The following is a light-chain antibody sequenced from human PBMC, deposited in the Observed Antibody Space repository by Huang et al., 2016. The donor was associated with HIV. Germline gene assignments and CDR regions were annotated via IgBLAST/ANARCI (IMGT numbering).Light chain of an antibody. V-gene: IGKV3-15*01. Sequence: EIVMTQSPATLSVSTGERATLSCRASQSISSDLAWYQQKPGPAPRLLIYCSSTSATGIQARFSGSGSGTEFTLTISALQSEDFAVYYCQQYNNWPPMTFGQGTKVEIK. CDR1: QSISSD. CDR3: QQYNNWPPMT. J-gene: IGKJ1*01. CDR2: CSS.